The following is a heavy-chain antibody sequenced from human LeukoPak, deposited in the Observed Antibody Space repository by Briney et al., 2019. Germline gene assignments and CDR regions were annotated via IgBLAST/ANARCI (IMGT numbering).Heavy chain of an antibody. D-gene: IGHD1-26*01. V-gene: IGHV3-53*01. CDR3: ARVPIVGSTTRCFHYVMDV. CDR1: VFTPISNY. CDR2: IYSGGST. Sequence: GGSLRLSSAAPVFTPISNYMSSVRQAPGKGLEWVSVIYSGGSTYYADSVKGRFTISRDNSKNTLYLQMNSLRAEDTAVYYGARVPIVGSTTRCFHYVMDVWGQGTTVTVSS. J-gene: IGHJ6*02.